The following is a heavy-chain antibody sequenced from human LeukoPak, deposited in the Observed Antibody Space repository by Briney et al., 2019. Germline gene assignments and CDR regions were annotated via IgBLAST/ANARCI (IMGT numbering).Heavy chain of an antibody. V-gene: IGHV4-61*02. CDR3: ARGLGDFWEAFDI. D-gene: IGHD3-3*01. CDR1: GGSISSGNYY. CDR2: IYTSGRS. Sequence: TSQTLSLTCPVSGGSISSGNYYWSWFRQPAEKELEWIGRIYTSGRSNYNPSLKSRVTMSLDTSKNQFSLKLSSVTAADTAIYFCARGLGDFWEAFDIWGQGTMVTVSS. J-gene: IGHJ3*02.